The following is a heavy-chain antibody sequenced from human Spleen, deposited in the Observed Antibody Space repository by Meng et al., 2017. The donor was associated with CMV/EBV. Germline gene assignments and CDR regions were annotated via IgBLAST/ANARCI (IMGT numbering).Heavy chain of an antibody. J-gene: IGHJ5*02. CDR2: IWYDGSNK. Sequence: GESLKISCAASGFTFSSYGMHWVRQAPGKGLEWVAVIWYDGSNKYYADSVKGRFTISRDNSKNTLYLQMNSLGAEDTAVYYCARDGGSTWYEVASPGNWLDPWGQGTLVTVSS. D-gene: IGHD6-13*01. CDR3: ARDGGSTWYEVASPGNWLDP. CDR1: GFTFSSYG. V-gene: IGHV3-33*01.